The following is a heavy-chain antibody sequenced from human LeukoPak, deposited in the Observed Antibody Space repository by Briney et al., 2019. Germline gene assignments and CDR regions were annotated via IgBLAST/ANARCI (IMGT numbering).Heavy chain of an antibody. D-gene: IGHD3-9*01. CDR2: ISAYNGNT. Sequence: ASVKVSCKASGYTFTSYGISWVRQAPGQGLEWMGWISAYNGNTNYAQKLQGRVTMTTDTSTSTAYMELRSLRSDDTAVYYCARDLPNYDILPGYYGYNCSAPGGREPRFTAPS. V-gene: IGHV1-18*01. CDR1: GYTFTSYG. CDR3: ARDLPNYDILPGYYGYNCSAP. J-gene: IGHJ5*02.